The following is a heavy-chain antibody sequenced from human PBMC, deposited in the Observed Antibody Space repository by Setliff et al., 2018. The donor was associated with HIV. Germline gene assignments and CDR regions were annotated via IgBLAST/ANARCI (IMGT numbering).Heavy chain of an antibody. V-gene: IGHV4-61*09. CDR2: IYTSGST. J-gene: IGHJ6*03. D-gene: IGHD5-12*01. CDR1: GGSISSGSYY. Sequence: SETLSLTCTVSGGSISSGSYYWSWIRQPAGKGLEWIGHIYTSGSTNYNPSLKSRVTISVDTPKNQFSLKLSSVTAADTAVYYCARGVASYYYYMDVWGKGTTVTVSS. CDR3: ARGVASYYYYMDV.